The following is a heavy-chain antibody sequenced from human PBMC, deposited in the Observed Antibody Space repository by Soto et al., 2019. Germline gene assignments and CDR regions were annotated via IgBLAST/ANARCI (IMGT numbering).Heavy chain of an antibody. D-gene: IGHD2-8*01. CDR3: ARHRPAYAVDDYGMDV. Sequence: EVQLVQSGAEVKKPGESLRISCQTSGYNFTKYWISWVRQMPGKGLEWMGKIDPRDSYSNYSPSFRGHVTISLDKSISTAYLQWNSLKASDTAMYYCARHRPAYAVDDYGMDVWGQGTTVTASS. CDR1: GYNFTKYW. CDR2: IDPRDSYS. J-gene: IGHJ6*02. V-gene: IGHV5-10-1*03.